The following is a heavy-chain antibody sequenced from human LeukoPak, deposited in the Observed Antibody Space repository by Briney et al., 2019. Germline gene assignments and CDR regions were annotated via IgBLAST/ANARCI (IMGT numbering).Heavy chain of an antibody. D-gene: IGHD3-10*01. CDR2: ISGSGGSP. J-gene: IGHJ4*02. V-gene: IGHV3-23*01. CDR1: GFTFSSYG. Sequence: GGSLRLSCAASGFTFSSYGMSWVRQAPGKGLEWVSAISGSGGSPYYADSVKGRFTISRDNSKNTLYLQMNSLRAEDTAVYYCAKEGLLLWFGGGPFDYWGQGTLVTVSS. CDR3: AKEGLLLWFGGGPFDY.